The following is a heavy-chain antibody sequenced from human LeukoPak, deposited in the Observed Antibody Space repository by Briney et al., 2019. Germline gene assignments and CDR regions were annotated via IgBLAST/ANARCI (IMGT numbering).Heavy chain of an antibody. D-gene: IGHD6-25*01. CDR1: GYTFTSYG. V-gene: IGHV1-18*01. J-gene: IGHJ4*02. CDR3: ARVRGQRQPTDY. CDR2: ISAYNGNT. Sequence: ASVKVSCKASGYTFTSYGISWVRQAPGQGLEWMGWISAYNGNTNYAQKLQCRVTMTTDTPTSTANMELRSLRSDDTAVYYCARVRGQRQPTDYWGQGTLVTVSS.